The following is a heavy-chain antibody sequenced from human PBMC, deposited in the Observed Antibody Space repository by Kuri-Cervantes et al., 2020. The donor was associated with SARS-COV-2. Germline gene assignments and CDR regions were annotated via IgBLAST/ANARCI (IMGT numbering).Heavy chain of an antibody. CDR1: RYSFTNYW. V-gene: IGHV5-51*01. D-gene: IGHD2-2*01. Sequence: GGSLRLSCKGSRYSFTNYWIAWVRQMPGKGLEWMGIIYPGDSDTRYSPSFQGQVTISADRSISTAYLQWSSLKASDTAMYYCARGIVVVPAALGHFDLWGRGTLVTFSS. J-gene: IGHJ2*01. CDR3: ARGIVVVPAALGHFDL. CDR2: IYPGDSDT.